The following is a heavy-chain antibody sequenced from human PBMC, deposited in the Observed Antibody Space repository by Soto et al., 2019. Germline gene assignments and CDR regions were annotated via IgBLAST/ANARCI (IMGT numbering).Heavy chain of an antibody. D-gene: IGHD4-17*01. Sequence: SLRLSCAASGFTFSSYSMNWVRQAPGKGLEWVSSISSSSSYIYYADSVKGRFTTSRDNAKNSLYLQMNSLRAEDTAVYYCASYGDSDAFDIWGQGTMVTVSS. J-gene: IGHJ3*02. CDR1: GFTFSSYS. V-gene: IGHV3-21*01. CDR3: ASYGDSDAFDI. CDR2: ISSSSSYI.